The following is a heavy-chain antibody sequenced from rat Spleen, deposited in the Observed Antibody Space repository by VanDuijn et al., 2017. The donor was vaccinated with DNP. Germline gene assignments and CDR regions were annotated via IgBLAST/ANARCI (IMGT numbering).Heavy chain of an antibody. V-gene: IGHV5-31*01. CDR2: ITSSGGSI. D-gene: IGHD1-2*01. J-gene: IGHJ3*01. CDR1: GFTFSNYW. Sequence: EVQRVRAGGHVVQRGRPLKLSCVASGFTFSNYWMTWLRQVPGRGREWVASITSSGGSIYYPDSVKGRFTISRDDAKNTLYLQMNSLRSEDTATYYCAARYSSSWFAYWGQGTLVTVSS. CDR3: AARYSSSWFAY.